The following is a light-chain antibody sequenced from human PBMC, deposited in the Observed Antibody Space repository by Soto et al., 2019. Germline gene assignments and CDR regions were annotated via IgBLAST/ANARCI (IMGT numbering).Light chain of an antibody. CDR1: PSVRSSY. J-gene: IGKJ5*01. CDR2: GXS. Sequence: MVLTQSPGTLSLSPGERATLYXRASPSVRSSYLAWYQQKPXKAPRXXXYGXSSRATGIPDRLSGSGSGTDFTLTISRLEPEDFAVYSCQQYGRAPTTFGQGTRLDI. V-gene: IGKV3-20*01. CDR3: QQYGRAPTT.